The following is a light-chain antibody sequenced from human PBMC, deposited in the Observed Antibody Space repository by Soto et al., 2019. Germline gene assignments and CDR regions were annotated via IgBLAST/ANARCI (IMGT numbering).Light chain of an antibody. V-gene: IGKV2-24*01. CDR1: QSLVASDGNMY. Sequence: EIVMTQTPLFLPVTLGQPASISCKSSQSLVASDGNMYLDWLHQRPGQPPRLLIYKASKRFSGVPDRFSGRGAGTDFSLHISRVEAEDVGIYFCMQATQLRTFGQGTRLEI. CDR2: KAS. J-gene: IGKJ5*01. CDR3: MQATQLRT.